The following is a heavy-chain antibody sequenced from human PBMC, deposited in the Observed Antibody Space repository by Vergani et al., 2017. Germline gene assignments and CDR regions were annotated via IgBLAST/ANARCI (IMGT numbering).Heavy chain of an antibody. D-gene: IGHD3-3*01. CDR2: VIPIFGTA. CDR3: ARVLHDFWSGYPLDY. CDR1: GGTFSSYA. J-gene: IGHJ4*02. V-gene: IGHV1-69*01. Sequence: QVQLVQSGAEVKKPGSSVKVSCKASGGTFSSYAISWVRQAPGQGLEWMGGVIPIFGTANYAQEFQGRVTITADESTSTAYMELSSLRSGDTAVYYCARVLHDFWSGYPLDYWGQGTLVTVSS.